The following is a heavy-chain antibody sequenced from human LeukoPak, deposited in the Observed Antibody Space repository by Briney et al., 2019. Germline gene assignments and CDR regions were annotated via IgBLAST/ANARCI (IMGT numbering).Heavy chain of an antibody. J-gene: IGHJ3*02. Sequence: SLRLSCAASGFTFDDYSRHWIRQHPGKGLEWVSGVSCNGGSICYADSMKGRFTISRDNAKKSMYLHINSLSVEATALYYCENDAGSGWWADDFDIWGQGTLVTVSS. CDR2: VSCNGGSI. CDR3: ENDAGSGWWADDFDI. CDR1: GFTFDDYS. V-gene: IGHV3-9*01. D-gene: IGHD6-19*01.